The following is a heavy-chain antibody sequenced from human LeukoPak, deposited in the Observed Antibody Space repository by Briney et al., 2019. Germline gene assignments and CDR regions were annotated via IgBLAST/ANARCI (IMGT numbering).Heavy chain of an antibody. Sequence: PSQTLSLTCTVSGGSISSGDYYWSWIRQHPGKGLEWIGYIYYSGSTYYNPSLKSRVTISVDTSKNQFSLKLSSVTAADTAVYYCARDRLYSSYGMDVWGQGTTVTVSS. J-gene: IGHJ6*02. CDR3: ARDRLYSSYGMDV. D-gene: IGHD4-11*01. CDR1: GGSISSGDYY. V-gene: IGHV4-31*03. CDR2: IYYSGST.